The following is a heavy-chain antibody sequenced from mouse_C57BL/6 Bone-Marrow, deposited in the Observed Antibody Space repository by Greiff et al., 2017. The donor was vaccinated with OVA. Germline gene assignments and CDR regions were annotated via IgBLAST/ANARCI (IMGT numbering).Heavy chain of an antibody. CDR1: GYSITSGYY. Sequence: ESGPGLVKPSQSLSLTCSVTGYSITSGYYWNWIRQFPGNKLEWMGYISYDGSNNYNPSLKNRISITRYTSKNQFFLKLNSVTTEDTATYYCASPLRRGFAYWGQGTLVTVSA. CDR3: ASPLRRGFAY. J-gene: IGHJ3*01. D-gene: IGHD2-12*01. CDR2: ISYDGSN. V-gene: IGHV3-6*01.